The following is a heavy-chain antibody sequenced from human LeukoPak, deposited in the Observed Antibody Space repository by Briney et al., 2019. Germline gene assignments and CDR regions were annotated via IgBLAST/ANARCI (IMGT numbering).Heavy chain of an antibody. D-gene: IGHD6-19*01. CDR1: GFTFSSYA. CDR2: ISYDGSNK. CDR3: ARVLTSSGYYYYYYMDV. J-gene: IGHJ6*03. Sequence: TGGSLRLSCAASGFTFSSYAMHWVRQAPGKGLEWVAVISYDGSNKYYADSVKGRFTISRDNAKNSLYLQMNSLRAEDTAVYYCARVLTSSGYYYYYYMDVWGKGTTVTVSS. V-gene: IGHV3-30*04.